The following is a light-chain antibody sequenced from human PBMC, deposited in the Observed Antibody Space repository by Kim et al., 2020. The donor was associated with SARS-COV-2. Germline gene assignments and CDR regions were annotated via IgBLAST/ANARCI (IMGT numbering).Light chain of an antibody. J-gene: IGKJ2*01. V-gene: IGKV3-11*01. CDR1: QSVSTY. CDR3: QQGSNWPYT. Sequence: EIVLTQSPGTLSLSPGGRATLSCRASQSVSTYLAWYQQKPGQAPRLLIYDASNRATGIPARFSGSGSGTDFTLTISSLEPEDFAVYYCQQGSNWPYTFGQGTKLEI. CDR2: DAS.